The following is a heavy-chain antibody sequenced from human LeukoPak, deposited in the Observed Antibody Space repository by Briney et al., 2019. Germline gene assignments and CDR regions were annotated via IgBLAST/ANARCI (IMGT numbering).Heavy chain of an antibody. V-gene: IGHV1-2*02. Sequence: ASVKVSCKASGYPFVGNYLHLVRQAPGQGLEWMGWINPNSGGTHYAQKFQGRVTMTRDTSLSTAYMDLSILRYDDTAVYYCARDFMVRGVTTPDFWGQGTLVTVSS. CDR2: INPNSGGT. CDR1: GYPFVGNY. CDR3: ARDFMVRGVTTPDF. D-gene: IGHD3-10*01. J-gene: IGHJ4*02.